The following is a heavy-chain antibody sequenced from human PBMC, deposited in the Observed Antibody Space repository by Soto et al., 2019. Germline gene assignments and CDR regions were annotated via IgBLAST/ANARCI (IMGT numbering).Heavy chain of an antibody. CDR3: VRLPNKSPQN. Sequence: EVQLVESGGGLVQPGGSLRLSCVASGFTFSSYWMHWVRQAPGKGLVWVSSISNDGSSIYADPVKGRFPISRDNAKNTLYLQMNSLRAEDTAVYYCVRLPNKSPQNWGQGTLVIVSP. CDR2: ISNDGSS. J-gene: IGHJ1*01. CDR1: GFTFSSYW. V-gene: IGHV3-74*01.